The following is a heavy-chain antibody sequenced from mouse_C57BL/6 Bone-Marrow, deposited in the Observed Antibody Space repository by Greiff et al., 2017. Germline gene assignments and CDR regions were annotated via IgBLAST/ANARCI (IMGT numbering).Heavy chain of an antibody. J-gene: IGHJ1*03. Sequence: VQLQQSGAELARPGASVKLSCKASGYTFTSYGISWVKQRTGQGLEWIGEIYPRSGNTYYNEKVKGKATLTADKSSSTAYMELRSLTSEDSAVYFCFIGLRGYFDVWGTGTTVTVSS. CDR1: GYTFTSYG. CDR3: FIGLRGYFDV. CDR2: IYPRSGNT. V-gene: IGHV1-81*01. D-gene: IGHD2-4*01.